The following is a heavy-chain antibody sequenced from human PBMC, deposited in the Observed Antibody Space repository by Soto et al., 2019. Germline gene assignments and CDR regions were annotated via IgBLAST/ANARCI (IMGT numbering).Heavy chain of an antibody. D-gene: IGHD1-7*01. CDR3: ARVRNWNYGAFDI. J-gene: IGHJ3*02. CDR1: GGSISSYY. V-gene: IGHV4-59*01. CDR2: IYYSGST. Sequence: QVQLQESGPGLVKPSETLSLTCTVSGGSISSYYWSWIRQPPGKGLEWIGYIYYSGSTNYNPSLKSRVTISVDTSKNQFSLKLSSVTAADTAVYYCARVRNWNYGAFDIWGQGTMVTVSS.